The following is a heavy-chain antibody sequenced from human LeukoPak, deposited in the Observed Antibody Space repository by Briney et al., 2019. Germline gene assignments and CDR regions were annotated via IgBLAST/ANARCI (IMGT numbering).Heavy chain of an antibody. J-gene: IGHJ4*02. CDR2: ISGSGGST. V-gene: IGHV3-23*01. CDR1: GFTFSSYG. CDR3: AKGSYDSSGYYYFDY. D-gene: IGHD3-22*01. Sequence: QSGRSLRLSCAASGFTFSSYGMHWVRQAPGKGLEWVSAISGSGGSTYYADSVKGRFTISRDNSKNTLYLQMNSLRAEDTAVYYCAKGSYDSSGYYYFDYWGQGTLVTVSS.